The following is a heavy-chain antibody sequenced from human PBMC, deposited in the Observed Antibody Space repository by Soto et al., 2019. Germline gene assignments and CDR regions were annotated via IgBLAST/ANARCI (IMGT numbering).Heavy chain of an antibody. CDR1: GFTFSTSA. CDR2: ISYGGNNK. J-gene: IGHJ4*02. D-gene: IGHD3-9*01. CDR3: AREDFEAGRGHFGY. Sequence: QVQVVESGGGVVQPGGSLRLSCAASGFTFSTSAMHWVRQAPGKGLEWMAMISYGGNNKYYADSVKGRFTISRDISESTLYLQMNNLRTEDTAVYYCAREDFEAGRGHFGYWGQGTLVSVSS. V-gene: IGHV3-30-3*01.